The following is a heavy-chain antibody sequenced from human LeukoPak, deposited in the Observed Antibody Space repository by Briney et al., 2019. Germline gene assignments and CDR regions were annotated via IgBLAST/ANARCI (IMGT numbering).Heavy chain of an antibody. Sequence: GGSLRLSCAASGFTFSSYAMSWVRQAPGKGLEWVSAISGSGGSTYYADSVKGGFTISRDNSKNTLYLKMNSLRAEDTAVYYCAKSGAILLWFGELETGSYYFDYWGQGTLVTVSS. CDR2: ISGSGGST. CDR1: GFTFSSYA. V-gene: IGHV3-23*01. D-gene: IGHD3-10*01. J-gene: IGHJ4*02. CDR3: AKSGAILLWFGELETGSYYFDY.